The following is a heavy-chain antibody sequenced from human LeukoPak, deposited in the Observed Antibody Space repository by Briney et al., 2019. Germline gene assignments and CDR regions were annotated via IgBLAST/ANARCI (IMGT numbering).Heavy chain of an antibody. CDR3: AIMYNSGWGLLY. D-gene: IGHD5-12*01. CDR1: GYSFGDFW. CDR2: INPADSTA. Sequence: GESLKISCTGSGYSFGDFWIVWVRQMTGKGLECMGSINPADSTARYNPSFQGLVTFSADKSITTAYLQWSGLKASDTARYYCAIMYNSGWGLLYWGPGTQVTVSS. V-gene: IGHV5-51*01. J-gene: IGHJ4*02.